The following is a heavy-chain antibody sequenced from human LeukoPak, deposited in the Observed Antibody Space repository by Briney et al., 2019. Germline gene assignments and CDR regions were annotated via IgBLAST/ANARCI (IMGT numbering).Heavy chain of an antibody. J-gene: IGHJ4*02. CDR2: MYTSGST. V-gene: IGHV4-4*07. Sequence: SSETLSLXCTVSGGSISSYYWSWIRRPAGKGLEWIGRMYTSGSTNYNPSLKSRVTMSVDTSKNQFSLKLSSVTAADTAVYYCARDRIDDSTYYDYWGQGTLVTVSS. CDR3: ARDRIDDSTYYDY. CDR1: GGSISSYY. D-gene: IGHD3-22*01.